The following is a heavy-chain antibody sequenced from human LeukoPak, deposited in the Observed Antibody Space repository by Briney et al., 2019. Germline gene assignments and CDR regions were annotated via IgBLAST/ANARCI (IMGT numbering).Heavy chain of an antibody. CDR3: AKLWVRFEF. V-gene: IGHV3-23*01. D-gene: IGHD3-16*01. J-gene: IGHJ4*02. Sequence: GGSLSLSCAASGFSFSRYWMHWVRQAPGQGLEWVASISGNADVTHYADSVKGRFTISRDTATSTVYLQMDSLRAEDSATYYCAKLWVRFEFGGQGPLVAVSS. CDR1: GFSFSRYW. CDR2: ISGNADVT.